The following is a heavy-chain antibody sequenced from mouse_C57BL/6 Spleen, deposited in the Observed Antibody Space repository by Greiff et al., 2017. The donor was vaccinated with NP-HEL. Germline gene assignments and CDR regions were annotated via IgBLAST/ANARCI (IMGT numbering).Heavy chain of an antibody. CDR1: GYSFTGYY. D-gene: IGHD2-3*01. J-gene: IGHJ3*01. CDR2: INPSTGGT. CDR3: AREGYDGPVAY. V-gene: IGHV1-42*01. Sequence: DVKLQESGPELVKPGASVKISCKASGYSFTGYYMNWVKQSPEKSLEWIGEINPSTGGTTYNQKFKAKATLTVDKSSSTAYMQLTSQTSEDAAVYYCAREGYDGPVAYWGQGTLVTVSA.